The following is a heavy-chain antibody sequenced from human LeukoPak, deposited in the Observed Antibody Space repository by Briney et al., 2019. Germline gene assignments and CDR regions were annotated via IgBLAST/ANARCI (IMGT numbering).Heavy chain of an antibody. D-gene: IGHD3-16*02. J-gene: IGHJ4*02. CDR1: GFTFSSYA. V-gene: IGHV3-23*01. Sequence: GGSLRLSCAASGFTFSSYAMSWVRRAPGKGLEWVSAISGSGGSTYYADSVKGRFTISRDNSKNTLYLQMNSLRAEDTAVYYCALKYRVLGFDYWGQGTLVTVSS. CDR2: ISGSGGST. CDR3: ALKYRVLGFDY.